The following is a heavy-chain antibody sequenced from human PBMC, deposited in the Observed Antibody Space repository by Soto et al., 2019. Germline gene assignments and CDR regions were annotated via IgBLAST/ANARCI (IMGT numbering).Heavy chain of an antibody. CDR3: ARAGGTTVTGLWPFDS. CDR1: GFTFNTYS. J-gene: IGHJ4*02. CDR2: IWYDGTQK. V-gene: IGHV3-33*01. D-gene: IGHD4-17*01. Sequence: LRFSCESSGFTFNTYSMHWVRQPPGKGLEWLAAIWYDGTQKYYADSVKGRFIISRDNSKKTLYLEINSLRAADTAVYYCARAGGTTVTGLWPFDSWGQGTLVTVPS.